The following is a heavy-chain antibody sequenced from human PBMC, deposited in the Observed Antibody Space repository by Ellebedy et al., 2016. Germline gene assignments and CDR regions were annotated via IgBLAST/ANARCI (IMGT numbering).Heavy chain of an antibody. CDR3: ARIGGVSFGERPIDY. J-gene: IGHJ4*02. CDR2: LYYTWTT. D-gene: IGHD3-10*01. Sequence: GSLRLSCIVSGGSISRYYWSWIRQPPGGGLAWIGNLYYTWTTNYNPSLHSRVTISLDTSKNQFSLRLTSVTAADTAVYYCARIGGVSFGERPIDYWGQGTLVTVSS. CDR1: GGSISRYY. V-gene: IGHV4-59*01.